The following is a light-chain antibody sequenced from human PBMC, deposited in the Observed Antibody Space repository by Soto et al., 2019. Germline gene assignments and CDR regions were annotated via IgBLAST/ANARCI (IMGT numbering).Light chain of an antibody. Sequence: IQMTQSPSTLSASVGDRVTITCRATQTISTWLAWYQQKPGKAPRPLIYDASTLESGVPSRFSGSGSGTEFTLTISSLQPDDFATYYCQHYNSYSEAFGQGTKVDIK. CDR1: QTISTW. CDR2: DAS. CDR3: QHYNSYSEA. J-gene: IGKJ1*01. V-gene: IGKV1-5*01.